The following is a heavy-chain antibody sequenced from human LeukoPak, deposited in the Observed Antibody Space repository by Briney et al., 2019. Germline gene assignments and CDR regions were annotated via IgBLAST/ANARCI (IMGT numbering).Heavy chain of an antibody. CDR3: AREIIQLPGYFDY. V-gene: IGHV3-53*01. J-gene: IGHJ4*02. Sequence: GGSLRLSCAASGFTVSSNYMSWVRQAPGKGLEWVSVIYSGGSTYYADSVKGRFTISRDNSKNTLYLQMNSLRAEDTAVYYCAREIIQLPGYFDYWGQGTLVAVSS. CDR1: GFTVSSNY. D-gene: IGHD5-18*01. CDR2: IYSGGST.